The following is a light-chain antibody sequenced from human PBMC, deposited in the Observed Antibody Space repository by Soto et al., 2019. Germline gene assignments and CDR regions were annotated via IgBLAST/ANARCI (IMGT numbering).Light chain of an antibody. CDR3: CSYAGTYTVYV. V-gene: IGLV2-11*01. Sequence: QSALTQPRSVSGSPGQSVTISCTGTSSDVGGYDYVSWYQQHPGKAPKLMIYDVTKRPSGVPDRFSGSRSGNTASLTISGLQAEDDADYYCCSYAGTYTVYVFGTGTKLPVL. J-gene: IGLJ1*01. CDR1: SSDVGGYDY. CDR2: DVT.